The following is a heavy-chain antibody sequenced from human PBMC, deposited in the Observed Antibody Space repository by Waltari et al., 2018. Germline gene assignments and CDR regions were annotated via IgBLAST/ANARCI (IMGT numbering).Heavy chain of an antibody. CDR3: ARSGSYEGWFDP. CDR1: GGSFSGYY. V-gene: IGHV4-34*01. CDR2: INHSGST. D-gene: IGHD1-26*01. J-gene: IGHJ5*02. Sequence: QVQLQQWGAGLLKPSETLSLTCAVYGGSFSGYYWSWLRQPPGKGLEWIGEINHSGSTNCNPSRQSRVTISVDTSKNQFSRKLGSGTAADTAVYYCARSGSYEGWFDPWGQGTLVSVSS.